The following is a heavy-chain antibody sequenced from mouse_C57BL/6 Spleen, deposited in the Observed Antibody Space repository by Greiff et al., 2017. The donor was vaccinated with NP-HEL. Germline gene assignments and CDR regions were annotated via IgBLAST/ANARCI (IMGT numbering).Heavy chain of an antibody. CDR1: GFTFSDYG. CDR3: ARGRNYSNSWFAY. J-gene: IGHJ3*01. V-gene: IGHV5-17*01. CDR2: ISSGSSTI. Sequence: EVQLQESGGGLVKPGGSLKLSCAASGFTFSDYGMHWVRQAPEKGLEWVAYISSGSSTIYYADTVKGRFTISRDNAKNTLFLQMTSLRSEDTAMYYCARGRNYSNSWFAYWGQGTLVTVSA. D-gene: IGHD2-5*01.